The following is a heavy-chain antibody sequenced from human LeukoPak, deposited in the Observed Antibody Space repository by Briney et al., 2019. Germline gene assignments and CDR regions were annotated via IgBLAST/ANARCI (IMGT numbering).Heavy chain of an antibody. V-gene: IGHV3-7*05. Sequence: GGSLRLSCAASGFTFSRYWMTWVRQAPGKGLEWVANTNQDGTERHYVDPVKGRSTISRDNAKNSLYLQMNTLRAEDPRVYYCVRDMVVWGQGTTVTVSS. CDR3: VRDMVV. CDR1: GFTFSRYW. J-gene: IGHJ6*02. CDR2: TNQDGTER.